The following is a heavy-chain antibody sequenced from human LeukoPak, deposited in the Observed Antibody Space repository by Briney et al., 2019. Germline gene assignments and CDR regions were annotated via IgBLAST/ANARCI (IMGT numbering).Heavy chain of an antibody. Sequence: SETLSLTCTVSDGSITNDDWSWVRQPPGKGLEFIGHVHYSGTANYKPSLRSRVTISIATSKQQFFLKLKSVTAADTAVYYCARGYGDFRVEGRYFHSWGQGTLVTVSS. D-gene: IGHD4-17*01. V-gene: IGHV4-59*01. CDR3: ARGYGDFRVEGRYFHS. CDR1: DGSITNDD. J-gene: IGHJ4*02. CDR2: VHYSGTA.